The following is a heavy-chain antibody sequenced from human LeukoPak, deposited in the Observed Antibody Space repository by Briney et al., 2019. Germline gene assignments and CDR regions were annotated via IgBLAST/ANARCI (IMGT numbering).Heavy chain of an antibody. CDR2: ISSSSSTI. D-gene: IGHD3-3*01. CDR3: ARLYNDFWTDYYYMDV. V-gene: IGHV3-48*01. Sequence: GGSLRLSCAASGFTFSSYSMNWVRQAPGKGLEWVSYISSSSSTIYYADSVKGRFTISRDNAKNSLHLQMNSLRAEDTAVYYCARLYNDFWTDYYYMDVWGKGTTVTVSS. J-gene: IGHJ6*03. CDR1: GFTFSSYS.